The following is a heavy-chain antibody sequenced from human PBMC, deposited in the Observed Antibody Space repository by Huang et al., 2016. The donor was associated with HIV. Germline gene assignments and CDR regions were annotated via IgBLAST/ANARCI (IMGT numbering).Heavy chain of an antibody. CDR1: GFTFDDFS. V-gene: IGHV3-9*01. Sequence: EVHLVESGGGLVQPGRYLRLSCGVSGFTFDDFSSHWVRQRAGKGLEFVSGITGGSERVVYAASVKGRFTISRDNAKNSLYLQMNSLRVEDTALYYCAHLPEPSSPWTDYWGQGTLVTVSS. D-gene: IGHD1-1*01. J-gene: IGHJ4*02. CDR3: AHLPEPSSPWTDY. CDR2: ITGGSERV.